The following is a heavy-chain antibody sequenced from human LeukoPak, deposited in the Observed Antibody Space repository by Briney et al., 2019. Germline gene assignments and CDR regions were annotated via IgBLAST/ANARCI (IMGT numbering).Heavy chain of an antibody. CDR2: ISYDGSNK. Sequence: GRSLRLSCAASGFTFSSYAMHWVRQAPGKGLEWVAVISYDGSNKYYADSVKGRFTISRDNSKNTLYLQMNSLRAEDTAVYYCARGFLGYSYGYGGYWGQGTLVTVSS. J-gene: IGHJ4*02. CDR3: ARGFLGYSYGYGGY. D-gene: IGHD5-18*01. CDR1: GFTFSSYA. V-gene: IGHV3-30-3*01.